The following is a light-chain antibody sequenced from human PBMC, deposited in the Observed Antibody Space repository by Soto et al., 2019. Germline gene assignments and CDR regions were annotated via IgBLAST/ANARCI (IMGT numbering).Light chain of an antibody. CDR3: LQYNSWPRAI. J-gene: IGKJ3*01. Sequence: EIMMTQSPGTLSVSPGEGATLSCRASQSVNLNLAWYQQKPGQPPRLLLYGASTRATGIPVRFRGSGSGTEFPLPTASPQSKDSAVYSFLQYNSWPRAIFGPGPKVKTK. CDR2: GAS. CDR1: QSVNLN. V-gene: IGKV3-15*01.